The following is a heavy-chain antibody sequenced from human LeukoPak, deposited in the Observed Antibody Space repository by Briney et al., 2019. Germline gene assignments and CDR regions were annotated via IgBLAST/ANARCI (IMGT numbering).Heavy chain of an antibody. J-gene: IGHJ4*02. CDR2: ISGSADNT. CDR3: AKQGFGC. CDR1: GFTLSSYA. Sequence: GGSLRLSSTASGFTLSSYAMSWVRQAPGEGLEWVSTISGSADNTNYAEAVKGRFTISRDNSKNTMYLQMNSLRAEDTAVYYCAKQGFGCWGQGTLVTVSS. V-gene: IGHV3-23*01.